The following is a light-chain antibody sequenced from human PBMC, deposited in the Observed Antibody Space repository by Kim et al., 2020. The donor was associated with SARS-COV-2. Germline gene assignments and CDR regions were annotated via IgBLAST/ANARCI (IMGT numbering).Light chain of an antibody. CDR2: GAS. CDR1: QSVSSN. Sequence: EIVMTQSPATLSVSPGERATLSCRASQSVSSNLAWYQQKPGQAPRLLIYGASTRATGIPARFSGSGSGTGFTLTISSLQSEDFAVYYCQQYHNWPPYTFGQGTKLEI. CDR3: QQYHNWPPYT. J-gene: IGKJ2*01. V-gene: IGKV3D-15*01.